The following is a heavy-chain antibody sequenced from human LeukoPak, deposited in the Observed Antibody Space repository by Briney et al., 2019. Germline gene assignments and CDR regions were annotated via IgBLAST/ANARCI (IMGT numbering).Heavy chain of an antibody. CDR1: GFTFSSYG. D-gene: IGHD3-9*01. V-gene: IGHV3-30*18. CDR2: ISYDGSNK. J-gene: IGHJ6*02. Sequence: PGGSLRLSCAASGFTFSSYGMHWVRQAPGKGLEWVAVISYDGSNKYYADSVKGRFTISRDNSKNTLYLQMNSLRAEDTAVYYCAKKFWLYYDYEDGMDVWGQGTTVTVSS. CDR3: AKKFWLYYDYEDGMDV.